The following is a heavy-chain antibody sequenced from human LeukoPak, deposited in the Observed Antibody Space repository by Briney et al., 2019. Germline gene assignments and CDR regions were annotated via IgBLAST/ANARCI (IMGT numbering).Heavy chain of an antibody. Sequence: ASVKVSCKASGYTFTGYYKHWVRQAPGQGLEWMGWINPNSGGTNYAQKFQGRVTMTRDTSISTAYVELSRLRSDDTAVYYCAREEGSSGWYIYFDYWGQGTLVTVSS. J-gene: IGHJ4*02. D-gene: IGHD6-19*01. CDR2: INPNSGGT. CDR1: GYTFTGYY. V-gene: IGHV1-2*02. CDR3: AREEGSSGWYIYFDY.